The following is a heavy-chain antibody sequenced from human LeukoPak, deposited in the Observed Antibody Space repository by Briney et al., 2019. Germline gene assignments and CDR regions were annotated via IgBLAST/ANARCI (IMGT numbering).Heavy chain of an antibody. CDR3: ERVGYGSSWYPDP. J-gene: IGHJ5*02. V-gene: IGHV4-59*01. D-gene: IGHD6-13*01. CDR1: GGSISSYS. Sequence: SETLSLTCTVSGGSISSYSWRWIRQPPGQGLEWMGYIYYSWSTNNNPSLRSRVTISIDTCKNQFYLKLSSVTAADTAVYYCERVGYGSSWYPDPWGQGTLVTVSS. CDR2: IYYSWST.